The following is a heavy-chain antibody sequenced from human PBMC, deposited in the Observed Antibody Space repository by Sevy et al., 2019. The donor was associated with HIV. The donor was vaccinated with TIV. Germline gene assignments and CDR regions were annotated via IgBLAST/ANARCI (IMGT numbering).Heavy chain of an antibody. J-gene: IGHJ4*02. D-gene: IGHD1-26*01. V-gene: IGHV3-30*18. Sequence: GGSLRLSCAASGFTFSSYGMHWVRQAPGKGLEWVTVISYDGSKKYYADSVKGRFTISRDNSKNTSYLQMNSLRPEDTAVYYCAKDGRRGNLNPGLHWGQGTLVTVSS. CDR1: GFTFSSYG. CDR3: AKDGRRGNLNPGLH. CDR2: ISYDGSKK.